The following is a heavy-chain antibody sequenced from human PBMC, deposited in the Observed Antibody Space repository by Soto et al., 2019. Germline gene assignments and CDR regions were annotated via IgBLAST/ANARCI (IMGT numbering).Heavy chain of an antibody. D-gene: IGHD2-15*01. Sequence: PGGSLRLSCAASGFTLGRYTMGWVRQAPGKGLEWVAESYSTGGTEYADSVKGRFTISRDNSKNMLFLQMNALGVGDTALYFCARDREPDGIWTFDSWGQGTLVTVSS. J-gene: IGHJ4*02. CDR3: ARDREPDGIWTFDS. V-gene: IGHV3-23*05. CDR2: SYSTGGT. CDR1: GFTLGRYT.